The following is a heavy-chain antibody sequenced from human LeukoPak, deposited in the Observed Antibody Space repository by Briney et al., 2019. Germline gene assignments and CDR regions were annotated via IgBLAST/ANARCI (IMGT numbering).Heavy chain of an antibody. CDR1: GYSFSTYW. Sequence: GESLRISCKGSGYSFSTYWIGWVRQMPGKGLEWVAIIYPGDSETRYYRSFQGQVSISADRSISIAYLQWGSLKASDTAMYYCARLDSYGYGYVDYWGQGTLVTVSS. CDR2: IYPGDSET. D-gene: IGHD5-18*01. V-gene: IGHV5-51*01. CDR3: ARLDSYGYGYVDY. J-gene: IGHJ4*02.